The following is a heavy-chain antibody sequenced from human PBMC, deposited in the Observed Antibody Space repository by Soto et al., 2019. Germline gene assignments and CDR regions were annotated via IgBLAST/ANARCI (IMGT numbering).Heavy chain of an antibody. Sequence: QLQLQESGPGLVKPSETLSLTCTVSGGSISISSYYWGWIRQPPGKGLEWIGSIYFTGSTHYNPSLKSRVTISVDTSKNQFSLKMSSVTAADTAVYYCARLQTTVTPRDWGQGTLVTVSS. CDR2: IYFTGST. J-gene: IGHJ4*02. CDR3: ARLQTTVTPRD. D-gene: IGHD4-17*01. CDR1: GGSISISSYY. V-gene: IGHV4-39*01.